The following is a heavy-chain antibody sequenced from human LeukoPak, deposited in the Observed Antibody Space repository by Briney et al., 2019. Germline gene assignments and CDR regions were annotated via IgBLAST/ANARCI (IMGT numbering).Heavy chain of an antibody. J-gene: IGHJ3*02. D-gene: IGHD6-13*01. V-gene: IGHV4-4*07. Sequence: SETLSLTCTVSGGSISSYYWSWIRQPAGKGLEWIGRIYTSGSTNYNPSLKSRVTMSVDTSKNQFSLKLSSVTAADTAVYCCARVDSSSWLDSFDMWGQGTMVTDSS. CDR3: ARVDSSSWLDSFDM. CDR1: GGSISSYY. CDR2: IYTSGST.